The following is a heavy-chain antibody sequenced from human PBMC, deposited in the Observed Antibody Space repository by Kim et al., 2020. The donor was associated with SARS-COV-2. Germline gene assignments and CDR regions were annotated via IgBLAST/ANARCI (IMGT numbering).Heavy chain of an antibody. D-gene: IGHD6-19*01. CDR2: ISWNSGSI. Sequence: GGSLRLSCAASGFTFDDYAMHWVRQAPGKGLEWVSGISWNSGSIGYADSVKGRFTISRDNAKNSLYLQMNSLRAEDTALYYCAKSSGWYSFDYWGQGTLVTVSS. CDR3: AKSSGWYSFDY. V-gene: IGHV3-9*01. J-gene: IGHJ4*02. CDR1: GFTFDDYA.